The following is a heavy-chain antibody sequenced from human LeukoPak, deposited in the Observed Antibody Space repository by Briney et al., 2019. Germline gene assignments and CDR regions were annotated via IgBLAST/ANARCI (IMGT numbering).Heavy chain of an antibody. CDR2: INHSGST. V-gene: IGHV4-34*01. CDR3: ARRSGNIVVVIHKDDAFDI. D-gene: IGHD2-15*01. Sequence: SETLSLTCAVYGGSFSGYYWSWIRQPPGKGLEWIGEINHSGSTNYNPSLKSRVTISVDTSKNQFSLKLSSVTAADTAVYYCARRSGNIVVVIHKDDAFDIWGQGTMVTVSS. J-gene: IGHJ3*02. CDR1: GGSFSGYY.